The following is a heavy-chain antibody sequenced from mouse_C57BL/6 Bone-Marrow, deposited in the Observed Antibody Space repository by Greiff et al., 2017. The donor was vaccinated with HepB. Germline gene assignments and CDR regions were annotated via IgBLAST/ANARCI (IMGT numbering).Heavy chain of an antibody. D-gene: IGHD1-1*01. J-gene: IGHJ4*01. CDR3: ARHYYGSSGYYAMDY. Sequence: DVHLVESGGGLVKPGGSLKLSCAASGFTFSSYTMSWVRQTPEKRLEWVATISGGGGNTYYPDSVKGRFTISRDNAKNTLYLQMSSLRSEDTALYYCARHYYGSSGYYAMDYWGQGTSVTVSS. CDR2: ISGGGGNT. V-gene: IGHV5-9*01. CDR1: GFTFSSYT.